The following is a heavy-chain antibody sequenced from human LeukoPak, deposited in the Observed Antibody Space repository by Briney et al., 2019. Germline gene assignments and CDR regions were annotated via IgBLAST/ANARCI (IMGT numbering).Heavy chain of an antibody. CDR3: TRGAGWLIDY. D-gene: IGHD3-16*01. V-gene: IGHV4-59*01. J-gene: IGHJ4*02. Sequence: SETLSLTCTVSGGSISSYYWNWIRQPPGKGLEWIGYIYYSGSTNYNPSLKSRVTISADTSKNQFSLKLNSLTTADTAVYYCTRGAGWLIDYWGQGILVTVSS. CDR2: IYYSGST. CDR1: GGSISSYY.